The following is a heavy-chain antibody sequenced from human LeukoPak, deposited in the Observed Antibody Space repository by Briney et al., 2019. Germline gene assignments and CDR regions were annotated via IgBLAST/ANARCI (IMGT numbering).Heavy chain of an antibody. CDR2: MNSNSGNT. CDR1: GYSITSYD. CDR3: ARGGTLVRGVAILYGMDV. Sequence: ASVMVSCRASGYSITSYDINWVRQAAGQGLEWVGWMNSNSGNTGYERKFQGRVTLTRDTSINTAYMEVNSLTSEDTAVYYCARGGTLVRGVAILYGMDVWGQGTTVTVSS. D-gene: IGHD3-10*01. J-gene: IGHJ6*02. V-gene: IGHV1-8*01.